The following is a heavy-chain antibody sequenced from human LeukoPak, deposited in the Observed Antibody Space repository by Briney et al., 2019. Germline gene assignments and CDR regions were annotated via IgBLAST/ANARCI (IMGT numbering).Heavy chain of an antibody. V-gene: IGHV3-21*01. J-gene: IGHJ4*02. CDR2: ISSSSSYI. CDR3: ARISVVGATTETDY. D-gene: IGHD1-26*01. CDR1: GFTFSSYS. Sequence: GGSLRLFCAASGFTFSSYSMNWVRQAPGKGLEWVSSISSSSSYIYYADSVKGRFTISRDNAKNSLYLQMNSLRAEDTAVYYCARISVVGATTETDYWGQGTLVTVSS.